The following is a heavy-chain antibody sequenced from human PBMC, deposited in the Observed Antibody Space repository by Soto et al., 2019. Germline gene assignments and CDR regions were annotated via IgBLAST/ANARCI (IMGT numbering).Heavy chain of an antibody. V-gene: IGHV4-34*01. Sequence: PSETLSLTCAVYGGSFSGYYWTWIRQPPGTGLEWIGEINHSGSTNYNPSLKSRVTISVDTSKNQFSLKLSPVTAADTAVYYCARGPRGSYRAYFDYWGQGTLVTVSS. D-gene: IGHD3-16*02. CDR3: ARGPRGSYRAYFDY. CDR1: GGSFSGYY. J-gene: IGHJ4*02. CDR2: INHSGST.